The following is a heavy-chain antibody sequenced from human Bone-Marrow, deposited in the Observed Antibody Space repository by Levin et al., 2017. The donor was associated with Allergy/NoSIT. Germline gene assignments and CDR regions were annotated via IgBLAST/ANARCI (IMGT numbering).Heavy chain of an antibody. V-gene: IGHV4-28*01. CDR3: ARKPGYSSGSVYFDL. CDR1: GSSISSNNW. J-gene: IGHJ4*02. Sequence: SETLSLTCAVSGSSISSNNWWGWIRQPPGKGLEWIGNIYYSGTTYYNPSLKSRVTMSVDTSKKQFSLKLNSVTAVDTAVYYCARKPGYSSGSVYFDLWGQGTLVTVSS. CDR2: IYYSGTT. D-gene: IGHD6-19*01.